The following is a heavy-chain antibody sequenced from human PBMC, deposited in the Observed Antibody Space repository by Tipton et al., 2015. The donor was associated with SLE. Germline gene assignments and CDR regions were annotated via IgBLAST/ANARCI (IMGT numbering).Heavy chain of an antibody. CDR1: GASISSSAIY. CDR3: ARQSHDVPHTAAFDY. V-gene: IGHV4-31*03. Sequence: TLSLTCSVSGASISSSAIYWSWFRHHPGKGLEWIGYISYSGGTYYNPTLKSRVTLSVDTSKNQFSLKLSSVTAADTAIYYCARQSHDVPHTAAFDYWGQGTLVTVSS. CDR2: ISYSGGT. J-gene: IGHJ4*02. D-gene: IGHD1-1*01.